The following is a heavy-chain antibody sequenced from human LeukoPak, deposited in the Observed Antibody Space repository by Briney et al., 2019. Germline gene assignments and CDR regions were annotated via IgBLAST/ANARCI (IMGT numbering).Heavy chain of an antibody. CDR1: GGSISSYY. D-gene: IGHD3-9*01. J-gene: IGHJ2*01. CDR2: IYYSGST. Sequence: SETLSLTCTVSGGSISSYYWSWIRQHPGKGLEWIGYIYYSGSTNYNPSLKSRVTISVDTSKNQFSLKLSSVTAADTAVYYCARSGVLRYFDWYFDLWGRGTLVTVSS. V-gene: IGHV4-59*01. CDR3: ARSGVLRYFDWYFDL.